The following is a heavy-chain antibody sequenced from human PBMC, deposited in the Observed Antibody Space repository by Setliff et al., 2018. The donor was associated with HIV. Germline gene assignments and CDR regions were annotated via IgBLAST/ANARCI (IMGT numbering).Heavy chain of an antibody. CDR2: MYTSGST. D-gene: IGHD3-10*01. V-gene: IGHV4-4*08. J-gene: IGHJ5*02. CDR3: ARAPYVSGSFGWFDP. Sequence: SETLSLTCTVSGGSISSYYWSWIRQPPGKGLEWIGHMYTSGSTTYNPSLKSRAPISVDRSKRHFFLKLTSVTAADTAVYYCARAPYVSGSFGWFDPWGQGTLVTVSS. CDR1: GGSISSYY.